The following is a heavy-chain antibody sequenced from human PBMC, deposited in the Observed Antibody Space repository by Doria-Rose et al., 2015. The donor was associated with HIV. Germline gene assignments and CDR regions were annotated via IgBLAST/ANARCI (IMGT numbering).Heavy chain of an antibody. V-gene: IGHV2-26*01. CDR3: ARIKSSRWYHKYYFDF. CDR1: GVSLSSPGMG. CDR2: SLPDDER. D-gene: IGHD6-13*01. Sequence: QITLKESGPVLVKPTETLTLTCTVSGVSLSSPGMGVSWIRQPPGQALEWLANSLPDDERSYKTSLKSRLAIARGTSKSQVVLTMTDMDPVDTATYYCARIKSSRWYHKYYFDFWGQGTLVIVSA. J-gene: IGHJ4*02.